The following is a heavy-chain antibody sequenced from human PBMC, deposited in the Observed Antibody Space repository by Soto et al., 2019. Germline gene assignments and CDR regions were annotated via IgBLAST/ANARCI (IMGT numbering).Heavy chain of an antibody. CDR2: ISGSGGST. V-gene: IGHV3-23*01. CDR3: AKAPTSYYYDSSGYYWESPFDY. CDR1: GFTFDDYG. J-gene: IGHJ4*02. Sequence: GGSLRLSCAASGFTFDDYGMSWVRQAPGKGLEWVSAISGSGGSTYYADSVKGRFTISRDNSKNTLYLQMNSLRAEDTAVYYCAKAPTSYYYDSSGYYWESPFDYWGQGTLVTVSS. D-gene: IGHD3-22*01.